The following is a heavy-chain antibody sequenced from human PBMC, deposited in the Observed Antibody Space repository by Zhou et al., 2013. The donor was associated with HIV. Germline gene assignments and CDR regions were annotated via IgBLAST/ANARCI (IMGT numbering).Heavy chain of an antibody. CDR3: ARAKSPYSGSYEFDY. D-gene: IGHD1-26*01. V-gene: IGHV1-69*04. J-gene: IGHJ4*02. CDR1: GGTFSSYA. Sequence: QVQLVQSGAEVKKPGSSVKVSCKASGGTFSSYAISWVRQAPGQGLEWMGRIIPILGIANYAQKFQGRVTITADKSTSTAYMELSSLRSEDTAVYYCARAKSPYSGSYEFDYWGQGTLGHRLL. CDR2: IIPILGIA.